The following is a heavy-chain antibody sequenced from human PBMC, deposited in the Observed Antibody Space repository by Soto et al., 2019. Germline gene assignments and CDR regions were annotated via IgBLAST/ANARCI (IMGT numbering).Heavy chain of an antibody. CDR2: IIPIFGTA. D-gene: IGHD2-21*01. CDR3: ARTGEVVVDYYYYGMDV. Sequence: GASVKVSCKASGGTFSSYAISWVRQAPGQGLEWMGGIIPIFGTANYAQKFQGRVTITADESTSTAYMELSSLRSEDTAVYYCARTGEVVVDYYYYGMDVWGQGTTVTVSS. V-gene: IGHV1-69*13. J-gene: IGHJ6*02. CDR1: GGTFSSYA.